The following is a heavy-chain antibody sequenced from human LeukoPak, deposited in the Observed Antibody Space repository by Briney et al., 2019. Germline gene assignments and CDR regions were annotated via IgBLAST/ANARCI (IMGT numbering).Heavy chain of an antibody. CDR2: ISYSGST. V-gene: IGHV4-59*01. CDR3: ARDTISGIAAAGTGGMDV. D-gene: IGHD6-13*01. Sequence: PSETLSLTCTVSGGSISSDYWSWIRQPPGKGLEWIGYISYSGSTNYNPSLKSRVTISVDTSKNQFSLKLSSVTAADTAVYYCARDTISGIAAAGTGGMDVWGQGTTVTVSS. J-gene: IGHJ6*02. CDR1: GGSISSDY.